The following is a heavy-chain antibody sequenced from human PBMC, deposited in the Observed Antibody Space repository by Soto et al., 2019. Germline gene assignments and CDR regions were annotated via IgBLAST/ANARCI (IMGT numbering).Heavy chain of an antibody. CDR3: AKTGTGWYFDY. CDR2: ISCDGSNK. D-gene: IGHD6-19*01. V-gene: IGHV3-30*18. CDR1: GFSFTNYG. J-gene: IGHJ4*02. Sequence: GGSLRLSCAASGFSFTNYGMHWVRQAPGKGLEWVALISCDGSNKYYADSVKGRFTLSRDNSKNTLYLQMNSLRAEDTAVYYCAKTGTGWYFDYWGQGSLVTVSS.